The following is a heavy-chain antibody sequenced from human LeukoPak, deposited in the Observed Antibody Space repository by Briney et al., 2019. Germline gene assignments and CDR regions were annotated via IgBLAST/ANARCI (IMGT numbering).Heavy chain of an antibody. V-gene: IGHV3-30-3*01. CDR1: GFTFSSYA. Sequence: GGSLRLSCAASGFTFSSYAMHWVRQAPGKGLEWVAVISYDGSNKYYADSVKGRFTISRDNSKNTLSLQMSSLRVEDTAVYYCARDLPFDGSTLLDYWGQGALVIVSS. D-gene: IGHD2-2*01. CDR2: ISYDGSNK. CDR3: ARDLPFDGSTLLDY. J-gene: IGHJ4*02.